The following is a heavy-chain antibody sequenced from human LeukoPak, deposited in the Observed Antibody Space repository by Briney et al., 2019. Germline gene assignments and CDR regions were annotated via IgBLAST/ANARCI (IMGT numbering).Heavy chain of an antibody. CDR1: GYTLTELS. V-gene: IGHV1-24*01. J-gene: IGHJ4*02. Sequence: EASVKVSCKVSGYTLTELSMHWVRQAPGKGLEWMGGFDSEDGETIYAQKFQGRVTMTEDTSTDTAYMELSSLRSEDTAVYYCATDRRYYYDSSGYAFDYWGQGTLVTVSS. CDR2: FDSEDGET. CDR3: ATDRRYYYDSSGYAFDY. D-gene: IGHD3-22*01.